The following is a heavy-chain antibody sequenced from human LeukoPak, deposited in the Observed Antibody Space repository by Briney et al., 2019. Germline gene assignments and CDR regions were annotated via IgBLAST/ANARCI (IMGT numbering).Heavy chain of an antibody. Sequence: SVKVSCKASGVTFSSYAISWVRQAPGQGLEWMGGIIPIFGTANYAQKFQGRVTITTDESTSTAYMERSRLRSQDTAVYYCASGMVVAYYYDYCMDVWGKGTTVTVSS. D-gene: IGHD2-15*01. CDR2: IIPIFGTA. V-gene: IGHV1-69*05. J-gene: IGHJ6*03. CDR1: GVTFSSYA. CDR3: ASGMVVAYYYDYCMDV.